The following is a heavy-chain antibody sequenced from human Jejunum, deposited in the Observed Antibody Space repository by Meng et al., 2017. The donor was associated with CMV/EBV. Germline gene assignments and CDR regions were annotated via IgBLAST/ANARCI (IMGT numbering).Heavy chain of an antibody. J-gene: IGHJ6*02. Sequence: GDYAMSWVRQAPRKGLEWVGFITSTAYGGTTEYAASVKGRFTISRDDSKRIAYLQMDSLKTEDTGVYYCTRDPFSYYHYYYGVDVWGQGTTVTVSS. V-gene: IGHV3-49*04. CDR2: ITSTAYGGTT. CDR1: GDYA. D-gene: IGHD3-16*01. CDR3: TRDPFSYYHYYYGVDV.